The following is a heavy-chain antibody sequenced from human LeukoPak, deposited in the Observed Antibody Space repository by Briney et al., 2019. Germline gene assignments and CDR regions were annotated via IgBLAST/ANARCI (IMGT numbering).Heavy chain of an antibody. J-gene: IGHJ4*02. Sequence: GGSLRLSCEGSGFSFSSYWMTWVRQLPGKGPEWVANIRQDESERYYADSVKGRFTISRDNSKNTLYLQMNSLRAEDTAVYYCATQNYYDSSGYYFPMIDWGQGTLVTVSS. CDR3: ATQNYYDSSGYYFPMID. D-gene: IGHD3-22*01. CDR1: GFSFSSYW. CDR2: IRQDESER. V-gene: IGHV3-7*01.